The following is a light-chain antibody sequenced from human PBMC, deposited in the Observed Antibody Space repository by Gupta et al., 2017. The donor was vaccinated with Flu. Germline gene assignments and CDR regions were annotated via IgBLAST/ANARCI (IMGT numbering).Light chain of an antibody. V-gene: IGLV3-25*03. CDR2: KDS. J-gene: IGLJ3*02. CDR3: QSADSSGTWV. CDR1: AMAKEY. Sequence: PGTTARFTCSGDAMAKEYAYWYQQKPGQAPVLVIYKDSERPSGIPERFSGSSSGTTVTLTISGVQAEDEADYYCQSADSSGTWVFGGGTKLTVL.